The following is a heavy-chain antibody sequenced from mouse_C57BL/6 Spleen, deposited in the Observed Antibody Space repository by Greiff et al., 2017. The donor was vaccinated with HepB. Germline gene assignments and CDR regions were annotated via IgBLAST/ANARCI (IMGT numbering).Heavy chain of an antibody. CDR2: ILPGSGST. CDR1: GYTFTGYW. CDR3: ARGLFITTVVATENFDV. D-gene: IGHD1-1*01. Sequence: VMLVESGAELMKPGASVKLSCKATGYTFTGYWIEWVKQRPGHGLEWIGEILPGSGSTNYNEKFKGKATFTADKSSNTAYMQLSSLTTEDSAIYYCARGLFITTVVATENFDVWGTGTTVTVSS. J-gene: IGHJ1*03. V-gene: IGHV1-9*01.